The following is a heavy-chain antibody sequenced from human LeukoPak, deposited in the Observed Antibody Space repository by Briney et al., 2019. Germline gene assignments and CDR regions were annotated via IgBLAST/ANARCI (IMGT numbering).Heavy chain of an antibody. V-gene: IGHV1-69*13. Sequence: ASVKVSCKASGGTFSSYAISWVRQAPGQGLEWMGGIIPIFGTANYAQKFQGRVTITADESTSTAYMELSSLRSEDTAVYYCARTMVIATYYYMDVWGKGTTVTVSS. CDR3: ARTMVIATYYYMDV. J-gene: IGHJ6*03. D-gene: IGHD2-21*01. CDR2: IIPIFGTA. CDR1: GGTFSSYA.